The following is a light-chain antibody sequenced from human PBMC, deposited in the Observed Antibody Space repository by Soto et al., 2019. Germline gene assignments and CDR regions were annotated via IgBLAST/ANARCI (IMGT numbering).Light chain of an antibody. V-gene: IGKV1-39*01. CDR2: AAS. J-gene: IGKJ4*01. CDR3: QQSYNSPPIT. Sequence: DIQMTQSPSSLSASVGDSVTITCRASQSITVYLNWYQQKAGQAPKLLIYAASSLQSGVPSRFRGGGSRTEFTLNISSLQPYDFATYYCQQSYNSPPITFGGGTRL. CDR1: QSITVY.